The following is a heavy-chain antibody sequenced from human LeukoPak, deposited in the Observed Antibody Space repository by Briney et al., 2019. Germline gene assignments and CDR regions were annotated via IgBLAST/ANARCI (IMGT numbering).Heavy chain of an antibody. Sequence: GGSPRLSCAASGFTFSSYAMSWVRQAPGKGLEWVSAISGSGGSTYYADSVKGRFTISRDNSKNTLYLQMNSLRAEDTAVYYCAKDTYYGFRQASGYYFDYWGQGTLVTVSS. D-gene: IGHD3-10*01. J-gene: IGHJ4*02. V-gene: IGHV3-23*01. CDR1: GFTFSSYA. CDR3: AKDTYYGFRQASGYYFDY. CDR2: ISGSGGST.